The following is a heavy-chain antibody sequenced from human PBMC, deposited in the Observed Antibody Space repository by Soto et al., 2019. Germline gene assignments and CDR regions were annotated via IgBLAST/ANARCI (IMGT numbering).Heavy chain of an antibody. CDR2: IFVTGAT. D-gene: IGHD3-10*01. CDR1: GEAVGSGQSY. V-gene: IGHV4-61*01. Sequence: QVQLQESGPGLVKPSETLSLICFVSGEAVGSGQSYWNWIRQAPGKGLEWIGHIFVTGATKYSASLKSRVTMSVATSKSQISLNLTSVTAADSATYFCARGRADSAGSRLGRRMDVWGQGNTVTVAS. J-gene: IGHJ6*02. CDR3: ARGRADSAGSRLGRRMDV.